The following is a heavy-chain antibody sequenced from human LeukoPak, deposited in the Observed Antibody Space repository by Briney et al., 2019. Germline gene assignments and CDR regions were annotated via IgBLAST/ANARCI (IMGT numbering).Heavy chain of an antibody. CDR3: SRVLYCFVWDNYPPRP. D-gene: IGHD3-16*01. Sequence: SGTLSLTCTVSGGSITTDSPYWGWFRQPPGKGLEWLGMISYNGKTDYHPSLRSRVSISIDTSKNQFSLTLTSVTAADTAIYFCSRVLYCFVWDNYPPRPWGPGTVVTVSS. V-gene: IGHV4-39*07. CDR1: GGSITTDSPY. CDR2: ISYNGKT. J-gene: IGHJ4*02.